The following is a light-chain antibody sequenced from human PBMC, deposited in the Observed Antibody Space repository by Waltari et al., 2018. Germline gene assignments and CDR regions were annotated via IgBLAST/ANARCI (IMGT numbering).Light chain of an antibody. CDR3: QSYDTSLSVV. Sequence: QSVLTQPPSVSGAPGPRVTISCTGDGSHIGAGSDRHRSSQLPGKAPRLLTYGVNTRPLGVPDRFFGSQSGTSASLAITGLQAEDEGDYYCQSYDTSLSVVFGGGTKLTVL. J-gene: IGLJ2*01. CDR1: GSHIGAGSD. CDR2: GVN. V-gene: IGLV1-40*01.